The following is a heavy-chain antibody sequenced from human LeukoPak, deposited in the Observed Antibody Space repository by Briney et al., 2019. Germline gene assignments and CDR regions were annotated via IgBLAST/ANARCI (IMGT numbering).Heavy chain of an antibody. D-gene: IGHD4-17*01. J-gene: IGHJ6*03. Sequence: GGSLRLSCAASGFTFSSYGMHWVRQAPGKGLEWVAFIRYDGNNKYYADSVKGRFTISRDNSKNTLYLQMNSLRAEDTAVYYCAIRTTVTTKPLYYYYMDVWGKGTTVTISS. V-gene: IGHV3-30*02. CDR3: AIRTTVTTKPLYYYYMDV. CDR2: IRYDGNNK. CDR1: GFTFSSYG.